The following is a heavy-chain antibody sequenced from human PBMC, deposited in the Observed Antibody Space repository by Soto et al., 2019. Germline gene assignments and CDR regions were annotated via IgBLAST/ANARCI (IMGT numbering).Heavy chain of an antibody. CDR1: GGLISSSNW. Sequence: PSETPSLTCAVCGGLISSSNWWSWVRQPPGKGLEWIGEIYHSGSTNYNPSLKSRVTISVDKSKNQFSLKLSSVTAADTAVYYCASVRGGYYYAMDVWGQGTTVTVSS. J-gene: IGHJ6*02. V-gene: IGHV4-4*02. D-gene: IGHD3-10*02. CDR2: IYHSGST. CDR3: ASVRGGYYYAMDV.